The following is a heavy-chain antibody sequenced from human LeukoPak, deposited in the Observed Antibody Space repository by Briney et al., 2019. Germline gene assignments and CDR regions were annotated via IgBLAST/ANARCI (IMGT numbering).Heavy chain of an antibody. J-gene: IGHJ1*01. Sequence: SETLSLTCAVYGVSFSGYYWSWIRQPPGKGLEWIGEINHSGSTNYNPSLKSRVTISVDTSKNQFSLKLSSVTAADTAVYYCATAPGYSSSWEYFQHWGQGTLVTVSS. D-gene: IGHD6-13*01. V-gene: IGHV4-34*01. CDR1: GVSFSGYY. CDR2: INHSGST. CDR3: ATAPGYSSSWEYFQH.